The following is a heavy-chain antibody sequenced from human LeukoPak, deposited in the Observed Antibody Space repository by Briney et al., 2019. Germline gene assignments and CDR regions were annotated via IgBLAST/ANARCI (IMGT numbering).Heavy chain of an antibody. CDR1: GDSVSSNSAA. Sequence: QTPSLTCALSGDSVSSNSAAWNWISQSPSRGLEWLGRIYYRSKWYNHYAVSVKSRVTINPDTSKHQFSLQLNSVTPEDTAVYYCARERISMVRGAGDTFDVWGQGTMVTVSS. V-gene: IGHV6-1*01. CDR3: ARERISMVRGAGDTFDV. CDR2: IYYRSKWYN. D-gene: IGHD3-10*01. J-gene: IGHJ3*01.